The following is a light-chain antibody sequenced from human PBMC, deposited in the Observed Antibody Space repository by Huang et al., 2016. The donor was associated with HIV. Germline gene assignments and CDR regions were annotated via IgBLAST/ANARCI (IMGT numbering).Light chain of an antibody. Sequence: EVVMTQSPATLSVSPGDRVTLSCRASQSVGSNLAWYQQRPGQAPSLLIYGASTRATDIPASFSGSGSGTEFTLTISSLQSGDFAIYYCQQHTKWPFTFGPGTKVDIK. V-gene: IGKV3-15*01. J-gene: IGKJ3*01. CDR3: QQHTKWPFT. CDR1: QSVGSN. CDR2: GAS.